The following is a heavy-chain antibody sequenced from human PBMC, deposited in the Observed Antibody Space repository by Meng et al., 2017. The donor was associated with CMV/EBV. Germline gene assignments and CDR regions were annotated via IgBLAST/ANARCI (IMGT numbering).Heavy chain of an antibody. CDR2: IIPILGIA. Sequence: SSVKVSCKASVGTFSSYAISWVRQAPGQGLEWMGGIIPILGIANYAQKFQGRVTITADKSTSTAYMELSSLRSEDTAVYYCASGGLGLGYCSSTSCPYYYGMDVWGQGTTVTVSS. CDR3: ASGGLGLGYCSSTSCPYYYGMDV. CDR1: VGTFSSYA. J-gene: IGHJ6*02. V-gene: IGHV1-69*10. D-gene: IGHD2-2*01.